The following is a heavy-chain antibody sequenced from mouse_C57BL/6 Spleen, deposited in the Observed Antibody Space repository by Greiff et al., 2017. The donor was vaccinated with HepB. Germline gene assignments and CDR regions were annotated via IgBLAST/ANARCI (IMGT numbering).Heavy chain of an antibody. CDR2: ISDGGSYT. D-gene: IGHD1-1*01. CDR3: ARGSKGNWAWFAY. V-gene: IGHV5-4*03. CDR1: GFTFSSYA. Sequence: EVKLMESGGGLVKPGGSLKLSCAASGFTFSSYAMSWVRQTPEKRLEWVATISDGGSYTYYPDNVKGRFTIARDHAKNNLYLQMSQLKSEDTAMYYCARGSKGNWAWFAYWGQGTLVTVSA. J-gene: IGHJ3*01.